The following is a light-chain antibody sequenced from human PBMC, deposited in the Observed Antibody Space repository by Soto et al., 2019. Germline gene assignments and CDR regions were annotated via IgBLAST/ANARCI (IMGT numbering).Light chain of an antibody. V-gene: IGKV1-17*01. J-gene: IGKJ3*01. CDR1: QGVRND. CDR2: AAA. CDR3: LQYNSYPFT. Sequence: DIQMTQSPSPLSASVGDRVTITCRASQGVRNDLAWYQHKPGKAPKRLIFAAASLQSGVPARFSGSGSGTEFTLPISSLQPEDFATYYCLQYNSYPFTFGPGTKVDIK.